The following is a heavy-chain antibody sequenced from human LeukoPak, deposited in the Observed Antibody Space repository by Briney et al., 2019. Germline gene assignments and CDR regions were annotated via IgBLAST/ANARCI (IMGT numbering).Heavy chain of an antibody. J-gene: IGHJ4*02. CDR2: ISSSSSYI. CDR3: ARVGIRRDSSSWYRGYRAGVHFDY. V-gene: IGHV3-21*01. CDR1: GFTFSSYS. D-gene: IGHD6-13*01. Sequence: PGGSLRLSCAASGFTFSSYSMNWVRQAPGKGLEWVSSISSSSSYIYYADSVKGRFTISRDNAKNSLYLQMNSLRAEDTAVYYCARVGIRRDSSSWYRGYRAGVHFDYWGQGTLVTVSS.